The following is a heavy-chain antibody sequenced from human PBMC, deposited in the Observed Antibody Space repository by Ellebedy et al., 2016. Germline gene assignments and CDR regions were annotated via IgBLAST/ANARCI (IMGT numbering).Heavy chain of an antibody. Sequence: GESLKISCAASGFTFNTYAMHWVRQAPGKGLEWVAVIWYDGSNQYYGDSVKGRFTISRDNSKNTVYLQMNSLRDEDTAVYYCARELLDSAGAFDIWGQGTMVTVSS. D-gene: IGHD1-1*01. CDR1: GFTFNTYA. CDR3: ARELLDSAGAFDI. V-gene: IGHV3-33*08. CDR2: IWYDGSNQ. J-gene: IGHJ3*02.